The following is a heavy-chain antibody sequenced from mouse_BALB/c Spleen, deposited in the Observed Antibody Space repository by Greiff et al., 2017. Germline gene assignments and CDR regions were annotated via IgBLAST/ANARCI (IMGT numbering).Heavy chain of an antibody. V-gene: IGHV1S81*02. Sequence: VQLQQPGAELVKPGASVKLSCKASGYTFTSYWMHWVKQRPGQGLEWIGEINPSNGRTNYNEKFKSKATLTVDKSSSTAYMQLSSLTSEDSAVYYCARSHLLRTGPNYWYFDVWGAGTTVTVSS. J-gene: IGHJ1*01. CDR3: ARSHLLRTGPNYWYFDV. CDR1: GYTFTSYW. CDR2: INPSNGRT. D-gene: IGHD1-1*01.